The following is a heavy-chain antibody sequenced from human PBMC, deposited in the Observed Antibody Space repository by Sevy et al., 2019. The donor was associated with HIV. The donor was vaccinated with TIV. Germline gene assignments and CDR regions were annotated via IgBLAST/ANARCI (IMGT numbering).Heavy chain of an antibody. CDR2: IKSKTAGGTT. V-gene: IGHV3-15*01. J-gene: IGHJ4*02. CDR1: GFTFSNAW. CDR3: TTDSKQRGLSALLDY. D-gene: IGHD1-1*01. Sequence: GESLKISCAASGFTFSNAWMSWVRQAPGKGLEWVGRIKSKTAGGTTDYAAPVKGRFTISRDDSKNTLYLQMNSLKTVDTAAYYCTTDSKQRGLSALLDYWGQGTLVTVSS.